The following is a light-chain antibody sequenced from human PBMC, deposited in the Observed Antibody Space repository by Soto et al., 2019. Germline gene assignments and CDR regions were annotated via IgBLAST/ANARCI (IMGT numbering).Light chain of an antibody. J-gene: IGKJ4*01. CDR1: QSVSSH. CDR2: DAS. CDR3: PQRAAWSLL. V-gene: IGKV3-11*01. Sequence: EIVLTQSPATLSLSPGERATLSCGASQSVSSHLTWYPHIPGQAPRLLFDDASTRANGIPARFSGSGSGTDLTLTIRSLEPEDFAVYCCPQRAAWSLLFGGGTRVEIK.